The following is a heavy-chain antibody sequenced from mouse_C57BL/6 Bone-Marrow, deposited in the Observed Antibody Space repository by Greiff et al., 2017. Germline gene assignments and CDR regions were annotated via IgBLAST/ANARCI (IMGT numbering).Heavy chain of an antibody. Sequence: EVQLQQSGPELVKPGASVKIPCKASGYTFTDYNMDWVKQSHGKSLEWIGDINPNNGGTIYNQKFKGKATLTVDKSSSTAYMELRSLTSEDTAVYYCARLREIYYGYDSLSYWGQGTLVTVSA. CDR2: INPNNGGT. CDR1: GYTFTDYN. J-gene: IGHJ3*01. D-gene: IGHD2-2*01. CDR3: ARLREIYYGYDSLSY. V-gene: IGHV1-18*01.